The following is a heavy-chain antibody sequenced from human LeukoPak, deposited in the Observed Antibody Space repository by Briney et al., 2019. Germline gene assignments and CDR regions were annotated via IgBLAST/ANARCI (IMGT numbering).Heavy chain of an antibody. Sequence: ASVKVSCKASGYTFTGYYMHWVRQAPGQGLEWMGWINPNSGGTNYAQKFQGRVTMTRDTSISTAYMGLSRLRSDDTAVYYCASTNCSGGSCYQMNFDYWGQGTLVTVSS. V-gene: IGHV1-2*02. D-gene: IGHD2-15*01. J-gene: IGHJ4*02. CDR3: ASTNCSGGSCYQMNFDY. CDR1: GYTFTGYY. CDR2: INPNSGGT.